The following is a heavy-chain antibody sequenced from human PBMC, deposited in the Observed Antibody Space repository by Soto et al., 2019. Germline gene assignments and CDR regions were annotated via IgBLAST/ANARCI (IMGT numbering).Heavy chain of an antibody. CDR1: GGSISSSSYY. J-gene: IGHJ4*02. Sequence: PSETLSLTCTVSGGSISSSSYYWGWIRQPPGKGLEWIGSIYYSGSTYYNPSLKSRVTISVDTSKNQFSLKLSSVTAADTAVYYCARSGPSSSFYARYYFDYWGQGTLVTVSS. CDR2: IYYSGST. V-gene: IGHV4-39*01. CDR3: ARSGPSSSFYARYYFDY. D-gene: IGHD6-6*01.